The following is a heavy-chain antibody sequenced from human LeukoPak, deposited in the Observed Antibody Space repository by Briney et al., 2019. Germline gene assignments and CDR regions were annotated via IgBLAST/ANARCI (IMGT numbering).Heavy chain of an antibody. CDR1: GYTFTSYG. V-gene: IGHV1-18*01. CDR3: ARADGITIFGVVIPPFDY. D-gene: IGHD3-3*01. Sequence: ASVKVSCKASGYTFTSYGISWVRQAPGQGLEWMGWISAYNGNTNYAQKLQGRVTMTTDTSTSTAYMELRSLRSGDTAVYYCARADGITIFGVVIPPFDYWGQGTLVTVSS. J-gene: IGHJ4*02. CDR2: ISAYNGNT.